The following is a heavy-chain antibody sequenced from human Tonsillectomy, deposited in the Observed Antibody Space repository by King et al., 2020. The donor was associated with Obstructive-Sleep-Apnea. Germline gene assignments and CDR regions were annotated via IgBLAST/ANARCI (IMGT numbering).Heavy chain of an antibody. V-gene: IGHV4-59*01. CDR3: ARVYCRGCSCYSSSSWYWFDP. D-gene: IGHD2-15*01. Sequence: QLQESGPGLVKPSETLSLTCTVSGGSISSYYWSWIRQPPGKGLEWIGYIYYSGSTNYNPSLKSRVTISVDTSKNQFSLKLSSVTAADTAVYYCARVYCRGCSCYSSSSWYWFDPWGQGTLVTVSS. J-gene: IGHJ5*02. CDR1: GGSISSYY. CDR2: IYYSGST.